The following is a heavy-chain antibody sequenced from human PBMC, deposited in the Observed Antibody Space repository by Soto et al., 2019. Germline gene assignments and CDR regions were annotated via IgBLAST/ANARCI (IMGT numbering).Heavy chain of an antibody. D-gene: IGHD3-3*01. CDR3: AKGSSGLRFLEWLSPHDY. CDR2: ISGSGGST. Sequence: EVQLLESGGGLVQPGGSLRLSCAASGFTFSSYPMSWVRQAPGKGLEWVSAISGSGGSTYYADSVKGRFTISRDNSKNAPYRQMNSLRAEDTAVYYCAKGSSGLRFLEWLSPHDYWGQGTLVTVSS. V-gene: IGHV3-23*01. J-gene: IGHJ4*02. CDR1: GFTFSSYP.